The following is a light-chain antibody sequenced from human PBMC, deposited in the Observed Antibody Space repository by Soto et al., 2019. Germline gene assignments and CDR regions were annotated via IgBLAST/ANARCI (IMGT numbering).Light chain of an antibody. CDR2: EVN. CDR3: SSYTTSSTWV. J-gene: IGLJ3*02. Sequence: QSALTQPASVSGSPGQSITISCTGTSSDVGGYKYVSWYQQHPGKAPKLMIYEVNNRPSGVSSRFSGSKSANAASLTISGLQAEDEADYYCSSYTTSSTWVFGGGTKVTVL. V-gene: IGLV2-14*01. CDR1: SSDVGGYKY.